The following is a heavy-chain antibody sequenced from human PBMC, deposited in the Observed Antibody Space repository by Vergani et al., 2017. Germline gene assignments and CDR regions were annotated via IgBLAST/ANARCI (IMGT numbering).Heavy chain of an antibody. CDR3: ASLLTVDDLLWFGEEGAY. CDR2: IKEDGGEK. Sequence: EVQLVESGGGLVQPGGSLRLSCAASGFIFSSYWMHWVRQAPGKGLEWVAAIKEDGGEKQYVDSVKGRFTISRDNAKNSLYLQMNSLRAEDTAVYYCASLLTVDDLLWFGEEGAYWGQGTLVTVSS. V-gene: IGHV3-7*01. CDR1: GFIFSSYW. J-gene: IGHJ4*02. D-gene: IGHD3-10*01.